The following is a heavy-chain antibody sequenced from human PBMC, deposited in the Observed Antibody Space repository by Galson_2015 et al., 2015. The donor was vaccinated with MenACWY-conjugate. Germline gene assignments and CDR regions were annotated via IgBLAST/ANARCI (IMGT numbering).Heavy chain of an antibody. V-gene: IGHV3-23*01. CDR2: ISGSGGST. Sequence: SLRLSCAASGFTFSSYAMSWVRQAPGKGLEWVSAISGSGGSTYYADSVKGRFTISRDNSKNTLYLQMNSLRAEDTAVYYCAKGGLRFLEWLLKYWGQGTLVTVSS. J-gene: IGHJ4*02. D-gene: IGHD3-3*01. CDR1: GFTFSSYA. CDR3: AKGGLRFLEWLLKY.